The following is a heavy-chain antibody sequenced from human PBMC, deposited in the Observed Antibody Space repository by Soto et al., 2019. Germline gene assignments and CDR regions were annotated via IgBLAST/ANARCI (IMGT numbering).Heavy chain of an antibody. CDR3: ASQGLYCISTSCNGPGCGFRMDV. D-gene: IGHD2-2*01. CDR2: IWYDGSNK. Sequence: QPGGSLRLSCAASGFTFSSYGMHWVRQAPGKGLEWVAVIWYDGSNKYYADSVKGRFTISRDNSKNTLYLQMNSLRAEDTAVYYCASQGLYCISTSCNGPGCGFRMDVWGQGTTVTVSS. V-gene: IGHV3-33*01. J-gene: IGHJ6*02. CDR1: GFTFSSYG.